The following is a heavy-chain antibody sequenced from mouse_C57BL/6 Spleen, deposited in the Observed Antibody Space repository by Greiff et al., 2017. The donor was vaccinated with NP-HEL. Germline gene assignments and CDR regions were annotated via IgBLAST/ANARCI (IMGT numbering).Heavy chain of an antibody. V-gene: IGHV1-55*01. Sequence: QVQLQQPGAELVKPGASVKMSCKASGYTFTSYWITWVKQRPGQGLEWIGDIYPGSGSTNYNEKFKSKATLTVDTSSSTAYMQLSSLTSEDSAVYYCARGGGYDYDGYYAMDYWGQGTSVTVSS. J-gene: IGHJ4*01. D-gene: IGHD2-4*01. CDR3: ARGGGYDYDGYYAMDY. CDR2: IYPGSGST. CDR1: GYTFTSYW.